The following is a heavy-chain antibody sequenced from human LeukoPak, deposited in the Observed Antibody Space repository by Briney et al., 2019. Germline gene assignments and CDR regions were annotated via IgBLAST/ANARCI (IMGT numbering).Heavy chain of an antibody. V-gene: IGHV3-48*03. CDR3: ARSYDSSGYYYGYFDY. D-gene: IGHD3-22*01. Sequence: PGGSLRLSCAASGFTFSSYEMNWVRQAPGKGLEWVSYISSSGSTIYYADSVKGRFTISRDNAKNSLYLQMNSLRAEDTALYHCARSYDSSGYYYGYFDYWGQGTLVTVSS. J-gene: IGHJ4*02. CDR1: GFTFSSYE. CDR2: ISSSGSTI.